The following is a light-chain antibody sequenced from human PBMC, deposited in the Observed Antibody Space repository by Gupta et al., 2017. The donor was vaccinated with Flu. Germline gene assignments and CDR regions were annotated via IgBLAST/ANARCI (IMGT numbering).Light chain of an antibody. CDR2: GAS. J-gene: IGKJ4*01. CDR3: QQYYNWPLT. V-gene: IGKV3-15*01. Sequence: EIMTTQSLGTLSVSPGERATLSCRASQSVSSSLAWYQQKPGQAPRLLIYGASTRATGIPARFRGSGSGTEFTLTISSLQSEDFAVYYCQQYYNWPLTFGGGTKVEIK. CDR1: QSVSSS.